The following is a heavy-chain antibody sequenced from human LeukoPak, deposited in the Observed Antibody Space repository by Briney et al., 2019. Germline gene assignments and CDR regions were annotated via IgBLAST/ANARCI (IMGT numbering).Heavy chain of an antibody. CDR2: INPNSGGT. Sequence: GASVKVSCKASGYTFTGYYMHWVRQAPGQGLEWMGRINPNSGGTNYAQKFQGRVTMTRDTSISTAYMELSRLRSDDTAVYYCARDDRDYYDSSGYLSFDYWGQGTLVTVSS. J-gene: IGHJ4*02. V-gene: IGHV1-2*06. D-gene: IGHD3-22*01. CDR1: GYTFTGYY. CDR3: ARDDRDYYDSSGYLSFDY.